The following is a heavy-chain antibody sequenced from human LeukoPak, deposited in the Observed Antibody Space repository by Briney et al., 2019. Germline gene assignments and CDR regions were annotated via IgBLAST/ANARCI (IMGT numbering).Heavy chain of an antibody. J-gene: IGHJ4*02. V-gene: IGHV4-59*12. CDR1: GGSISSYY. CDR2: IYYSGST. CDR3: ARYQTGTMFAV. Sequence: SETLSLTCTVSGGSISSYYWSWIRQPPGKGLEWIGYIYYSGSTNYKPSLKSRVTISVDTSKNQFSLKLYSVTAADTAIYYCARYQTGTMFAVWGQGTLVTISS. D-gene: IGHD1/OR15-1a*01.